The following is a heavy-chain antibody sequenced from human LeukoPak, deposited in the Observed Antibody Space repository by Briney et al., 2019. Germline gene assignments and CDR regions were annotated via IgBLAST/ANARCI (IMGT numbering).Heavy chain of an antibody. CDR1: GGSISSSSYY. J-gene: IGHJ3*02. CDR3: ARSSSGYLWDDAFDI. CDR2: IYYSGST. V-gene: IGHV4-39*01. D-gene: IGHD3-22*01. Sequence: SETLSLTCTVSGGSISSSSYYWGWIRQPPGKGLEWIGSIYYSGSTYYNPSLKSRVTISVDTSKNQFSLKLSSVTAADTAVYYCARSSSGYLWDDAFDIWGQGTMVTVSS.